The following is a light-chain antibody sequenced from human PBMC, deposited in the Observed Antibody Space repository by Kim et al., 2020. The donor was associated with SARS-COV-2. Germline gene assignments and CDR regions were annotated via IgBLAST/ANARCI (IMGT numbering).Light chain of an antibody. Sequence: DIVMTQSPDSLAVSLGERATINCKTSQRVLYSSNNKNYLAWYQQKPGQPPELLIYWASTRESGVPDRFSGSGSGTDFTLTISSLQAEDVAVYYCQQYYITPLTFGGGTKVDIK. V-gene: IGKV4-1*01. J-gene: IGKJ4*01. CDR2: WAS. CDR1: QRVLYSSNNKNY. CDR3: QQYYITPLT.